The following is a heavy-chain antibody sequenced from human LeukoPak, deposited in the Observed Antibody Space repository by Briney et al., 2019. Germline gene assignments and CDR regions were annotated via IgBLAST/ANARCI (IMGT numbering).Heavy chain of an antibody. CDR2: ISSSGGST. D-gene: IGHD2-15*01. CDR1: GFTFSSYA. Sequence: PGGSLRLSCAASGFTFSSYAMHWVRQAPGKGLEYVSAISSSGGSTYYANSVKGRFTISRDNSKNTLYLQMGSLRAEYMAVYYCARDLGNYWGQGTLVTVSS. J-gene: IGHJ4*02. V-gene: IGHV3-64*01. CDR3: ARDLGNY.